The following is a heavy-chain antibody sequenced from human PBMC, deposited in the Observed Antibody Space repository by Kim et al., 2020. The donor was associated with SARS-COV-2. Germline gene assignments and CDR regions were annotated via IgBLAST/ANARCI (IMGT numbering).Heavy chain of an antibody. CDR1: GGSISSGGYY. D-gene: IGHD3-3*01. CDR3: ARAGRRRITIFGVVGAFDI. CDR2: IYYSGST. J-gene: IGHJ3*02. Sequence: SETLSLTCTVSGGSISSGGYYWSWIRQHPGKGLEWIGYIYYSGSTYYNPSLKSRVTISVDTSKNQFSLKLSSVTAADTAVYYCARAGRRRITIFGVVGAFDIWGQGTMVTGSS. V-gene: IGHV4-31*03.